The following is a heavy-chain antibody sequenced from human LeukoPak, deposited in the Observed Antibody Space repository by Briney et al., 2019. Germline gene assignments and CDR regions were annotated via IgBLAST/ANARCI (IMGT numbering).Heavy chain of an antibody. CDR3: ARGIASADTIFGVVIIGWFDP. CDR2: IYYSGST. CDR1: GGSISSYY. Sequence: SETLSLTCTVFGGSISSYYWSWIRQPPGKGLEWIGYIYYSGSTNYNPSLKSRVNISVDTSKNQFSLKLSSVTAADTAVYYCARGIASADTIFGVVIIGWFDPWGQGTLVTVSS. J-gene: IGHJ5*02. D-gene: IGHD3-3*01. V-gene: IGHV4-59*01.